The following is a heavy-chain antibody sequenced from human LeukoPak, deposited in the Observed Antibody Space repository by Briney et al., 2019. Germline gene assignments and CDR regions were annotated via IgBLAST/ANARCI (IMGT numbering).Heavy chain of an antibody. V-gene: IGHV3-30*19. J-gene: IGHJ6*02. CDR2: ISYDGSNK. CDR1: GFTFSSYG. CDR3: ARSGQWLDYGMDV. Sequence: GGSLRLSCAASGFTFSSYGMHWVRQAPGKGLEWVAVISYDGSNKYYADSVKGRFTISRDNSKNTLYLQMNSLRAEDTAVYYCARSGQWLDYGMDVWGQGTTVTVSS. D-gene: IGHD6-19*01.